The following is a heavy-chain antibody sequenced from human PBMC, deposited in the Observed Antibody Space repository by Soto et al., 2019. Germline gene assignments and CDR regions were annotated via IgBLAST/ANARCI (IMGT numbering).Heavy chain of an antibody. J-gene: IGHJ5*02. D-gene: IGHD1-26*01. CDR1: GFTFSTYW. CDR3: AREGGNLNWFDP. CDR2: INNDRSTR. Sequence: GGSLRLSCAASGFTFSTYWMSWVRQAPGKGLEWVSYINNDRSTRYYVDSVKGRFTISRDNAKNSLYLQMNSLRDEDTAVYYCAREGGNLNWFDPWGQGTLVTVSS. V-gene: IGHV3-48*02.